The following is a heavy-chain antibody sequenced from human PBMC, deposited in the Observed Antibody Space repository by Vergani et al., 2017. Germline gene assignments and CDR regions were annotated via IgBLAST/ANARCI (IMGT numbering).Heavy chain of an antibody. Sequence: QMQLVQSGPEVKKPGTSVKVSCKASGFTFTSSAMQWVRQARGQRLEWIGWIVVGSGTANYAQKFQGRVTITADKSTSTAYMELSSLRSEDTAVYYCARVRRSSIAALLIGWFDPWGQGTLVTVSS. V-gene: IGHV1-58*02. CDR1: GFTFTSSA. CDR2: IVVGSGTA. D-gene: IGHD6-6*01. J-gene: IGHJ5*02. CDR3: ARVRRSSIAALLIGWFDP.